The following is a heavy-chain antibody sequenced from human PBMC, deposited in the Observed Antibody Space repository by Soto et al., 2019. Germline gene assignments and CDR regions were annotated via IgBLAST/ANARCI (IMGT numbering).Heavy chain of an antibody. V-gene: IGHV4-59*01. D-gene: IGHD2-8*01. CDR2: IHYSGTT. Sequence: SETLSLTCTVSGTSISSYYWSWIRQPPGKGLEWIANIHYSGTTNYNPSLASRVTLSVDTSKSQFSLKMTSVTAADRAMYFCARYNSYAIDCWGRGTLVTVSS. CDR3: ARYNSYAIDC. CDR1: GTSISSYY. J-gene: IGHJ4*02.